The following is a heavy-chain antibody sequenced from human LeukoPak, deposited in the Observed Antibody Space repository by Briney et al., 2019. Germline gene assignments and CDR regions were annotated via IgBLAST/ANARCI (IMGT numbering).Heavy chain of an antibody. CDR3: AREDDYDILIALPHFSPQTDY. CDR1: GYSISSGYY. Sequence: SETLSLTSSVSGYSISSGYYWGWIRQPPGKGLEWIASISHSGTTYYKASLKSRLTISLDRSKNQFSLKLSSVSAADTAVYYCAREDDYDILIALPHFSPQTDYWGPGTLVTVSS. D-gene: IGHD3-9*01. J-gene: IGHJ4*01. CDR2: ISHSGTT. V-gene: IGHV4-38-2*02.